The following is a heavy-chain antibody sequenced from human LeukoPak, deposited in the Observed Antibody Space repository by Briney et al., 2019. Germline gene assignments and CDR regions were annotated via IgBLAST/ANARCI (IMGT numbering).Heavy chain of an antibody. J-gene: IGHJ5*02. V-gene: IGHV1-46*01. CDR3: ASGLVRSDGWFDP. CDR2: INPSGGST. D-gene: IGHD4-23*01. CDR1: GYTFTSYY. Sequence: ASVKLSCKASGYTFTSYYMHWVRQAHGQGLEWMGIINPSGGSTSYAQKFQGRVTMTRDTSTSTVYVELSSLRSEDTAVYFCASGLVRSDGWFDPWGQGTLVTVSS.